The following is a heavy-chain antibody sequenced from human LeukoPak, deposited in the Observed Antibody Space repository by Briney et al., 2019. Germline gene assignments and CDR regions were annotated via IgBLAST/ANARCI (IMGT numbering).Heavy chain of an antibody. V-gene: IGHV1-69*13. Sequence: ASVKVACKASGYTFTGYYMHWVRQAPGQGLEWMGWINPIFGTANYAQKFQGRVTITADESTSTAYMELSSLRSEDTAVYYCARSYYYDSSGYYYFDYWGQGTLVTVSS. J-gene: IGHJ4*02. CDR1: GYTFTGYY. CDR2: INPIFGTA. CDR3: ARSYYYDSSGYYYFDY. D-gene: IGHD3-22*01.